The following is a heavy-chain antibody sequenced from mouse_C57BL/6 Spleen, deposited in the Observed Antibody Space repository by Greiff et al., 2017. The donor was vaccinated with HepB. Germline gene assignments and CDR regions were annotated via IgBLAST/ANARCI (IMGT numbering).Heavy chain of an antibody. Sequence: EVKLMESGGDLVKPGGSLKLSCAASGFTFSSYGMSWVRQTPDKRLEWVATISSGGSYTYYPDRVKGRFTISRDNAKNTLYLQMSRLKSEDTAMYYCARRGQNYYGSSYEADYWGQGTTLTVSS. D-gene: IGHD1-1*01. CDR3: ARRGQNYYGSSYEADY. J-gene: IGHJ2*01. CDR2: ISSGGSYT. V-gene: IGHV5-6*02. CDR1: GFTFSSYG.